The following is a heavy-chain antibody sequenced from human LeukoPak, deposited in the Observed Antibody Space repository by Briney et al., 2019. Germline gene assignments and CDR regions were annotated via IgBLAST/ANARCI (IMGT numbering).Heavy chain of an antibody. J-gene: IGHJ4*02. Sequence: PGGSLRLSCAASGFTFSSYAMHWVRQAPGKGLEYVSAISSNGGSTYYADSVKGRLTISRDNSKNTLYLQMSSLRAEDTAVYYCVKSEGYRQLVSPFDYWGQGTLVTVSS. CDR2: ISSNGGST. V-gene: IGHV3-64D*06. D-gene: IGHD6-13*01. CDR1: GFTFSSYA. CDR3: VKSEGYRQLVSPFDY.